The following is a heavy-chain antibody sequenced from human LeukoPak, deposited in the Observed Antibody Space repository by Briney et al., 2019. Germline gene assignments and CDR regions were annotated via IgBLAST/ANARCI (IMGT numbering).Heavy chain of an antibody. J-gene: IGHJ4*02. CDR3: TTDRGITARPIFDS. V-gene: IGHV3-15*01. D-gene: IGHD6-6*01. CDR2: IKSKTDGGTT. CDR1: GFTFSDYY. Sequence: GGSLRLSCAASGFTFSDYYMSWVRQAPGKGLEWVGRIKSKTDGGTTDYAAPVKGRFTISRDDSKNTLYLQMNSLKIEDTAVYYCTTDRGITARPIFDSWGQGTLLTVST.